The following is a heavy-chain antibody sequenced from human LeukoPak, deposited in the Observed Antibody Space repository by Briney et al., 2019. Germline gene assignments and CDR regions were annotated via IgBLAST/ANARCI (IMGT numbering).Heavy chain of an antibody. D-gene: IGHD2-2*01. CDR1: GFTFSSYA. CDR3: AILVVPAATLIGGDAFDI. CDR2: ISGSGGST. J-gene: IGHJ3*02. V-gene: IGHV3-23*01. Sequence: GGSLRLSCAASGFTFSSYAMSWVRQAPGKGLEWVSAISGSGGSTYYADSVKGRFTISRDNSKNTLYLQMNSLRAEDTAVYYCAILVVPAATLIGGDAFDIWGQGTMVTVSS.